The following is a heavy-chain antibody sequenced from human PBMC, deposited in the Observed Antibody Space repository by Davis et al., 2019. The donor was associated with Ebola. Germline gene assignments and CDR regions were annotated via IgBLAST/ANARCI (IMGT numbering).Heavy chain of an antibody. Sequence: GESLKISCAASGFPFSSYTMNWVRQAAGKALEWVSSISREGSYIFYADSAKGRFSISRDNAKNSLDLQMNSLKAEDTAVYFCATSESFFDYAAYFHNWGQGTLLTVSS. CDR3: ATSESFFDYAAYFHN. V-gene: IGHV3-21*01. CDR2: ISREGSYI. D-gene: IGHD3-16*01. CDR1: GFPFSSYT. J-gene: IGHJ4*02.